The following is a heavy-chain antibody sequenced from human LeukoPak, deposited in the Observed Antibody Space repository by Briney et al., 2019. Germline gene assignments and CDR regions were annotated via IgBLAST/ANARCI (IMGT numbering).Heavy chain of an antibody. CDR2: INPSGGTT. Sequence: ASVKVSCKASGYTFTNYYIHWVRQAPGQGLEWMGMINPSGGTTSYAQKFQGRVTMTRDTSTSTVYVELSSLRSEDTDVYYCARNVGSGFDIWGQGTMVTVSS. CDR1: GYTFTNYY. V-gene: IGHV1-46*01. D-gene: IGHD1-26*01. J-gene: IGHJ3*02. CDR3: ARNVGSGFDI.